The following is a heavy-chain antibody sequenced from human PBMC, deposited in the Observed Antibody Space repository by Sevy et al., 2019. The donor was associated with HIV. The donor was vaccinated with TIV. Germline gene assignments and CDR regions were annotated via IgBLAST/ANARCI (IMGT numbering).Heavy chain of an antibody. J-gene: IGHJ4*02. CDR3: AKDRGYYFDY. CDR1: GFTFSSYG. V-gene: IGHV3-30*02. CDR2: IRYDGSNK. D-gene: IGHD1-26*01. Sequence: GGSLRLSCAASGFTFSSYGMHWVRQAPGKGLEWVVFIRYDGSNKYYADSVKGRFTISRDNSKNTLYLQMNSLRAEDTAVYYCAKDRGYYFDYWGQGTLVTVSS.